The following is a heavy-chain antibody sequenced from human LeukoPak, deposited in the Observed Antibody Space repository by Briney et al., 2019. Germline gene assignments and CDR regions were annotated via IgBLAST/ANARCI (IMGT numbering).Heavy chain of an antibody. CDR3: ARNTYDNAFDM. V-gene: IGHV3-7*04. CDR1: GFTFSNYW. CDR2: IKEDGSEK. D-gene: IGHD3-22*01. Sequence: PGGSLKLSCAASGFTFSNYWMSWVGQAPGKGLEWVANIKEDGSEKHYVASVKGRFIISRDNAKNPLYLQMSSQRAEDTALYYCARNTYDNAFDMWGQGILGIASS. J-gene: IGHJ3*02.